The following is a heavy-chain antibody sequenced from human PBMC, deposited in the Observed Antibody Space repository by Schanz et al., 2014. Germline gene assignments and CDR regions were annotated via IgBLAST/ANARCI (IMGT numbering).Heavy chain of an antibody. CDR1: GFSFSSYA. CDR3: ARPALWCGDNCFDP. Sequence: EVQLLESGGGLIQPGGSLRLSCATSGFSFSSYAINWVRQAPGKGLEWVSGISGSGASTYYADSVKGRFTISRDNAKNTLYLQMNSLRAEDTAVYYCARPALWCGDNCFDPWGQGTLVTVSS. CDR2: ISGSGAST. J-gene: IGHJ5*02. V-gene: IGHV3-23*01. D-gene: IGHD3-10*01.